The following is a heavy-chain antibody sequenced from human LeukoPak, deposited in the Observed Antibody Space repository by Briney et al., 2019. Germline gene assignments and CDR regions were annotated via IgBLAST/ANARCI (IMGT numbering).Heavy chain of an antibody. V-gene: IGHV4-38-2*01. D-gene: IGHD3-22*01. Sequence: SETLSLTCAVSGYFISSGYYWGWTRQPPGKGLEWIGSIYHSGRSYYNPSLKSRVTISVDTSKNQFSLKLSSVTDADAAVYYCARGGSDYYDSNGYSTDYWGQGILVTVSS. CDR1: GYFISSGYY. CDR3: ARGGSDYYDSNGYSTDY. J-gene: IGHJ4*02. CDR2: IYHSGRS.